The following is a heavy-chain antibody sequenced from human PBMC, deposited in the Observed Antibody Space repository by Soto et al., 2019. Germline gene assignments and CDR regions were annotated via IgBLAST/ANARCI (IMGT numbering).Heavy chain of an antibody. CDR2: IYYSGST. D-gene: IGHD2-15*01. Sequence: QVQLQESGPGLVKPSQTLSLTCTVSGGSISSGGYYWSWIRQHPGKGLEWIGYIYYSGSTYYNPSLKSRVTISVDTSKNQSSLKLSSVTAADTAVYYCASTHCSGGSCSREVYFQHWGQGTLVTVSS. CDR3: ASTHCSGGSCSREVYFQH. J-gene: IGHJ1*01. V-gene: IGHV4-31*03. CDR1: GGSISSGGYY.